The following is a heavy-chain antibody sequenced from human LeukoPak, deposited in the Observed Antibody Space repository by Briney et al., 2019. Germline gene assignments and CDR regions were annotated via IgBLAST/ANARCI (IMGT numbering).Heavy chain of an antibody. D-gene: IGHD3-10*01. CDR3: ARWYYGSGSWVLDY. V-gene: IGHV3-7*05. CDR1: GFTLSSYW. J-gene: IGHJ4*02. CDR2: IKQDGNEK. Sequence: EGSLRLSCAASGFTLSSYWMTWVRQAPGKGLEWVANIKQDGNEKHYVDSVKGRFTISRENAKNSLYLQMNSLRVEDTAVYYCARWYYGSGSWVLDYWGQGTLVTVSS.